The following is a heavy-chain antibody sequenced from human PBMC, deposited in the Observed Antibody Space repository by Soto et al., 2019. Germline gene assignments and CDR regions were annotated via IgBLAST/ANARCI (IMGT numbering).Heavy chain of an antibody. D-gene: IGHD5-12*01. CDR1: GFTFSSYE. CDR2: ISSSGTI. CDR3: TKEKSIMYSGYDAFDI. Sequence: PVGALRLSCAASGFTFSSYEMDWVRQAPGKGLEWVAYISSSGTILYGDSVKGRFTISRDNADNSLYLQLNSLTAEDTAVYYCTKEKSIMYSGYDAFDIWGRGTMVIVSS. J-gene: IGHJ3*02. V-gene: IGHV3-48*03.